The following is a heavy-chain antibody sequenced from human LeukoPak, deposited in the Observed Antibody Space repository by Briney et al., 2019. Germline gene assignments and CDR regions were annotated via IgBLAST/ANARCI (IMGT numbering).Heavy chain of an antibody. D-gene: IGHD3-22*01. CDR3: AKDMGTYYHDSSGFDY. V-gene: IGHV3-23*01. J-gene: IGHJ4*02. CDR1: GFTFSSYA. Sequence: PGGSLRLSCAASGFTFSSYAMNWVRQAPGKGLEWVSVISGNGGTTYYADSVKGRFTISRDNSKNTLYLQMNSLRAEDTAVYYCAKDMGTYYHDSSGFDYWGQGTLVTVSS. CDR2: ISGNGGTT.